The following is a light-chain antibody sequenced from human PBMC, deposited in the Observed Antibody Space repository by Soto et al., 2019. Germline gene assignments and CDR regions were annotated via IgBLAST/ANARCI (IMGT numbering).Light chain of an antibody. V-gene: IGKV4-1*01. CDR1: QSVLYSSNNKNY. CDR3: QQYESTPPT. Sequence: DIVMTQSPDSLAVSLGERATINCKSSQSVLYSSNNKNYLAWYQQRPGQPPKLLIYWASTRESGVPDRFSGRGSGKDFPLTTPTLQAEDVAVYSCQQYESTPPTFGQGTKLEIK. J-gene: IGKJ2*01. CDR2: WAS.